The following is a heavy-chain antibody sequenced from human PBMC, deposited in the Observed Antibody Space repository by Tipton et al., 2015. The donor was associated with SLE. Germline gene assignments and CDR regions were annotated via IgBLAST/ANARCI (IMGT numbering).Heavy chain of an antibody. D-gene: IGHD3-22*01. V-gene: IGHV4-38-2*01. CDR3: ARHDYDDNGYYLHYFDY. Sequence: TLSLTCAVSGYSISSGYYWGWIRQPPGKGLEWIGSIYHSGSTYYNPSLKSRVTISMDTSKNQDFLRLRSVTAADTATYYCARHDYDDNGYYLHYFDYWGQGTLVTVSS. CDR1: GYSISSGYY. J-gene: IGHJ4*02. CDR2: IYHSGST.